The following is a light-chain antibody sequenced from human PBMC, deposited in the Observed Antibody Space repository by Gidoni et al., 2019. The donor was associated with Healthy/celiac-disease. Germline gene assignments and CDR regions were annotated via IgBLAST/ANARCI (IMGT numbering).Light chain of an antibody. Sequence: ELVLTQSPATLSLSPGERATLSCRASQSVSSYLAWYQQNPGQAPRRLIYDASNRPTCSPARFSGSGSGTDFTLTISSLEPEDFAVYYCQQRSNWPPTFGQGTKVEIK. CDR1: QSVSSY. CDR2: DAS. J-gene: IGKJ1*01. CDR3: QQRSNWPPT. V-gene: IGKV3-11*01.